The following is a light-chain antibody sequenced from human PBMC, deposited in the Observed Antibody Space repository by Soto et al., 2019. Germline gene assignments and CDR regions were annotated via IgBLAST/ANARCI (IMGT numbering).Light chain of an antibody. V-gene: IGKV1-39*01. CDR3: QQGYTLAIT. CDR1: QSIGKH. Sequence: DIHITQSPSSLSASVGDRVTITCRASQSIGKHLNWYQQKPGKAPKFLIYAASNLQSGVPSRFSGSGSGTDFTLTVNSLQPEDFATYYCQQGYTLAITFGQGTRL. CDR2: AAS. J-gene: IGKJ5*01.